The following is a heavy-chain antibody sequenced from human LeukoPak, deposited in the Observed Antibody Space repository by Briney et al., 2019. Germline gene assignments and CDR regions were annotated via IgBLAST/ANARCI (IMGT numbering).Heavy chain of an antibody. Sequence: PSETLSLTYAVYGGSFSGYYWSWIRQPPGKGLEWIGEINHSGSTNYNPSLKSRVTISVDTSKNQFSLKLSSVTAADTAVYYCARGRRARWLQAGPEFDYWGQGTLVTVSS. CDR2: INHSGST. CDR1: GGSFSGYY. J-gene: IGHJ4*02. V-gene: IGHV4-34*01. CDR3: ARGRRARWLQAGPEFDY. D-gene: IGHD5-24*01.